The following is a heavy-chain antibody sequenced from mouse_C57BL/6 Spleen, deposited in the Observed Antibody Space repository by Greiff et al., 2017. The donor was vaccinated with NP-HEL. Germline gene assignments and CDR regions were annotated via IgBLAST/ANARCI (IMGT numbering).Heavy chain of an antibody. J-gene: IGHJ2*01. CDR1: GFTFSDYG. V-gene: IGHV5-17*01. CDR3: ARRDGTVVADY. Sequence: EVKLVESGGGLVKPGGSLKLSCAASGFTFSDYGMHWVRQAPEKGLEWVAYISSGSSTFYYADTVKGRFTISRDNAKNTLFLQMTSLRSEDTAMYYCARRDGTVVADYWGQGTTLTVSS. D-gene: IGHD1-1*01. CDR2: ISSGSSTF.